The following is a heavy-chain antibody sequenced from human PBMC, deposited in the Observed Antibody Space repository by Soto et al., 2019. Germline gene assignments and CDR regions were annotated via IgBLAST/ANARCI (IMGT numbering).Heavy chain of an antibody. D-gene: IGHD1-26*01. CDR3: ARALIVSGGYYQYGMDV. V-gene: IGHV1-3*01. CDR1: GYTFTNYA. Sequence: RASVKMSCKTSGYTFTNYAIHGVRQVPGQRLEWMGWINADNGNTKSSQSLHGRVNFNRDTSVSTAYMELSSLRAEDTAVYYCARALIVSGGYYQYGMDVWGQATTVHVSS. J-gene: IGHJ6*02. CDR2: INADNGNT.